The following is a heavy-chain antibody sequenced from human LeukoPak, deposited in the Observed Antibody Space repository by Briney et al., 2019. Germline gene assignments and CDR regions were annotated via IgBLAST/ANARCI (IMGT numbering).Heavy chain of an antibody. CDR1: GYTLTELS. CDR2: FDPEDGET. Sequence: GASVKVSCKVSGYTLTELSMHWVRQAPGKGLEWMGGFDPEDGETIYAQKFQGRVTMTEDTSTDTAYMELSSLRSEDTAVYYCATEAPDYGDYALDYWGQGTLVTVSS. CDR3: ATEAPDYGDYALDY. J-gene: IGHJ4*02. V-gene: IGHV1-24*01. D-gene: IGHD4-17*01.